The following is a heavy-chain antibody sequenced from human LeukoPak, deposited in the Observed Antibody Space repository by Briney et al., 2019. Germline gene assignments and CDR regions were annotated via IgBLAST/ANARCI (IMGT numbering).Heavy chain of an antibody. Sequence: ASVKVSCKASRYTHTGYYMHWVRQAPAHRLEWMGWINPNRGGTKYAQKFQGRVTMTRGTSISTAYMELSRLRSDDTAVYYCARDSDYQLLTWWFDPWGQGTLVTVSS. V-gene: IGHV1-2*02. CDR2: INPNRGGT. CDR1: RYTHTGYY. D-gene: IGHD2-2*01. CDR3: ARDSDYQLLTWWFDP. J-gene: IGHJ5*02.